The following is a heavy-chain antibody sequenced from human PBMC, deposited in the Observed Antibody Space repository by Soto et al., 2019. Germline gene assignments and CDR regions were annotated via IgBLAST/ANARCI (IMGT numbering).Heavy chain of an antibody. J-gene: IGHJ3*02. V-gene: IGHV3-33*01. D-gene: IGHD6-6*01. CDR3: ARDRPENQYAFDI. Sequence: GGSLRLSCAASGFTFSSYGMHWVRQAPGKGLEWVAVIWYDGSNKYYADSVKGRFTISRDNSKNTLYLQMNSLRAEDTAVYYCARDRPENQYAFDIWGQGTMVTVSS. CDR1: GFTFSSYG. CDR2: IWYDGSNK.